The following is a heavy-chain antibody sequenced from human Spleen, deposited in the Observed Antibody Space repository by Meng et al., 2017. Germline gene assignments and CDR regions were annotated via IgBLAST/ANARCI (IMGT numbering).Heavy chain of an antibody. CDR2: INHSGST. V-gene: IGHV4-34*01. J-gene: IGHJ4*02. CDR1: GGSFSDYY. CDR3: ARGPTTMAHDFDY. Sequence: QGQLQQWGAGLLKPSATLSPPCVVSGGSFSDYYWSWIRQPPGKGLEWIGEINHSGSTNYNPSLESRATISVDTSQNNLSLKLSSVTAADSAVYYCARGPTTMAHDFDYWGQGTLVTVSS. D-gene: IGHD4-11*01.